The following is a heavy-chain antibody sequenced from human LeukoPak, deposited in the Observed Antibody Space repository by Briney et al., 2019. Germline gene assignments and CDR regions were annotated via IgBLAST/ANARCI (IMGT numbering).Heavy chain of an antibody. CDR3: ARTIASAGTVRTLLGSVHPFDY. J-gene: IGHJ4*02. CDR2: IYPGDSDT. CDR1: GYSFTSYW. D-gene: IGHD6-13*01. V-gene: IGHV5-51*01. Sequence: GESLKISCKGSGYSFTSYWIGWVRQMPGKGLEWMGIIYPGDSDTRYSPSFQGQVTISADKSISTAYLQWSSLKASDTAMYYCARTIASAGTVRTLLGSVHPFDYWGQGTLVTVSS.